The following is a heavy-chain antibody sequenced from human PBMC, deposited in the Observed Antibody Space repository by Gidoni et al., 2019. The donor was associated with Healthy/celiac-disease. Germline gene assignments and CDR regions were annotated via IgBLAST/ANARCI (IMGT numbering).Heavy chain of an antibody. CDR1: GFTFRDYY. J-gene: IGHJ3*02. CDR3: ARDLSLPGDYYDLYAFDI. Sequence: QVQLVESGGGLVKPGGSLRLSCAASGFTFRDYYLSWIRQAPGKGLEWVSYISSSSSYTNYADSVKGRFTISRDNAKNSLYLQMNSLRAEDTAVYYCARDLSLPGDYYDLYAFDIWGQGTMVTVSS. CDR2: ISSSSSYT. V-gene: IGHV3-11*06. D-gene: IGHD4-17*01.